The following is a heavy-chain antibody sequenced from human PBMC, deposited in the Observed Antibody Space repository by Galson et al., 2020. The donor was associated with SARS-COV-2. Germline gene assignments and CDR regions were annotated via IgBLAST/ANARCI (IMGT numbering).Heavy chain of an antibody. CDR1: GGSISSYY. J-gene: IGHJ4*02. V-gene: IGHV4-59*01. D-gene: IGHD2-2*01. CDR3: ARDSYQYFDY. Sequence: SETLSLTCTVSGGSISSYYWSWIRQPPGKGLEWIGYIYYSGSTNYNPSLKSRVTISVDTSKNQFSLKLSSVTAADTSVYYCARDSYQYFDYWGQGTLVTVSS. CDR2: IYYSGST.